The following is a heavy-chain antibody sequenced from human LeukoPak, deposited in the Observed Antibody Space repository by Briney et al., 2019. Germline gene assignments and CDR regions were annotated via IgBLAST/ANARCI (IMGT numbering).Heavy chain of an antibody. CDR2: ISYDGSNK. Sequence: PGRSLRLSCAASGFTFSSYAMHRVRQAPGKGLEWVAVISYDGSNKYYADSVKGRFTISRDNSKNTLYLQMNSLRAEDTAVYYCARSSSAEAYYFDYWGQGTLVTVSS. CDR1: GFTFSSYA. J-gene: IGHJ4*02. D-gene: IGHD6-6*01. CDR3: ARSSSAEAYYFDY. V-gene: IGHV3-30-3*01.